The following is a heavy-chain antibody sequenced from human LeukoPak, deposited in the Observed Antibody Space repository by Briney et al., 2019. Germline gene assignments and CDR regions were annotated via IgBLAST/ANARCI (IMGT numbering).Heavy chain of an antibody. Sequence: SETLSLTCTVSGGSISSYYWSWIRQPAGKGLEWIGRIYTSGSTNYNPSLKSRVTMSVDTSKNQFSLKLSSVTAADTAVYYCARVLYSSSWYQVYLDYWGQGTLVTVSS. CDR2: IYTSGST. D-gene: IGHD6-13*01. J-gene: IGHJ4*02. CDR1: GGSISSYY. V-gene: IGHV4-4*07. CDR3: ARVLYSSSWYQVYLDY.